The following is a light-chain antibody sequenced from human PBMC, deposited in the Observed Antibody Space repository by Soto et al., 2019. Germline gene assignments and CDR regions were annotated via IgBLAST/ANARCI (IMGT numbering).Light chain of an antibody. Sequence: QSALTQPASVSGSPGQSITISCTGTSSDVGGYNYVSWYQQHPDKAPKLMIYEVSNRPSGVSNRFSGSKSGNTASLTISGLQAEDEADSYCSSYTSSSTLYVFGTGTKVTVL. CDR3: SSYTSSSTLYV. V-gene: IGLV2-14*01. CDR2: EVS. CDR1: SSDVGGYNY. J-gene: IGLJ1*01.